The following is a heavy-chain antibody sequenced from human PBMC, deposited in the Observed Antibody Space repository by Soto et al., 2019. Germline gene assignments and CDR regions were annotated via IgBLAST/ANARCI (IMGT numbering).Heavy chain of an antibody. CDR3: AREIVTAGGNNYFDP. J-gene: IGHJ5*02. V-gene: IGHV4-4*02. D-gene: IGHD2-21*02. CDR2: VYHTGDT. CDR1: GGTVASSHW. Sequence: QVQLQESGPRLVKPSGSLSLTCGVSGGTVASSHWWSWVRQSPGGGLEWIGNVYHTGDTNFNPSLQSRVTISVDKSNNQFSLRLNSLTAADTAVYFCAREIVTAGGNNYFDPRGPGTLVTVSS.